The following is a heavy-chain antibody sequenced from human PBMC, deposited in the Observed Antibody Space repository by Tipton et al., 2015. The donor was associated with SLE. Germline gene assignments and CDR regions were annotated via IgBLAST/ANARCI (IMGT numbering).Heavy chain of an antibody. CDR2: IYSSGST. J-gene: IGHJ4*02. V-gene: IGHV4-59*12. CDR3: ARGGVGGYDYFDH. Sequence: TLSLTCSVSGGSITRYYWSWIRQPPGKGLEWIGYIYSSGSTNYNPSLKSRVTISVDTSKNHFSLKLSSVTAADTAVYYCARGGVGGYDYFDHWGQGTLVTVSS. D-gene: IGHD5-12*01. CDR1: GGSITRYY.